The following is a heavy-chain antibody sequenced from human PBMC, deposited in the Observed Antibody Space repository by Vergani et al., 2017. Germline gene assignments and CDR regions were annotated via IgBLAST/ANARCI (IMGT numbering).Heavy chain of an antibody. Sequence: QVQLVQSGSELKKPGASVKVSCKASGYTFTSYAMNWVRQAPGQGLEWMGWINTNTGNPTYAQGFTGRFVFSLDTSVSTAYLQISSLKAEVTAVYYCAIDRYSSGWSIYYYYYYGMDVWGQGTTVTVSS. J-gene: IGHJ6*02. CDR1: GYTFTSYA. CDR3: AIDRYSSGWSIYYYYYYGMDV. CDR2: INTNTGNP. V-gene: IGHV7-4-1*02. D-gene: IGHD6-19*01.